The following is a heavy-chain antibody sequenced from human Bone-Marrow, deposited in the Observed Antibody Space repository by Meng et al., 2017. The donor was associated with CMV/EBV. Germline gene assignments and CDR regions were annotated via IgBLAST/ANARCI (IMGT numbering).Heavy chain of an antibody. CDR2: ISGSGGST. V-gene: IGHV3-23*01. Sequence: GESLKISCAASGFTFSSYAMSWVRQAPGKGLEWVSAISGSGGSTYYADSVKGRFTISRDNSKNTLYLQMNSLRAEDTAVYYCAKVNRWLVVPAAILDYWGQGTLVTFSS. D-gene: IGHD2-2*02. CDR3: AKVNRWLVVPAAILDY. J-gene: IGHJ4*02. CDR1: GFTFSSYA.